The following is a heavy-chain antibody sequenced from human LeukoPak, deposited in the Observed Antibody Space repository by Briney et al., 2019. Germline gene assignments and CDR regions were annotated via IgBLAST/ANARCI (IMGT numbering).Heavy chain of an antibody. V-gene: IGHV4-59*08. Sequence: PSETLSLTCTVSGGSISGYYWTWIRQPPGKGLEWIGYIYHSGNTNYNPCLKSRVPISLDMSKNQFSLKLTSVTAADTAVYYCARRTTVAPEYHFGSWGQGILVTVSS. CDR1: GGSISGYY. CDR3: ARRTTVAPEYHFGS. J-gene: IGHJ4*02. D-gene: IGHD1-1*01. CDR2: IYHSGNT.